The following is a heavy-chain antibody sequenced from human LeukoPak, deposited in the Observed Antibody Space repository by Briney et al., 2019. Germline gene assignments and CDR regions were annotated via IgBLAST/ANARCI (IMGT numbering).Heavy chain of an antibody. CDR3: AKDGGTSCYYAGFVDY. CDR2: ISYDVNEK. D-gene: IGHD3-22*01. Sequence: GGSLRLSCAASGFTFRNYGMHWVRQAPGKGLEWVAVISYDVNEKYYVDSVKGRFTISRDNSENTLYLQMNSLRAEDMAVYYCAKDGGTSCYYAGFVDYWRQGTMV. J-gene: IGHJ4*02. V-gene: IGHV3-30*18. CDR1: GFTFRNYG.